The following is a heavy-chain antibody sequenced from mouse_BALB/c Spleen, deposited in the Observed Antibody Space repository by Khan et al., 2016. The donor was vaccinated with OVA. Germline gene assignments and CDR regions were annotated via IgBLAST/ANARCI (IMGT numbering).Heavy chain of an antibody. CDR2: ISYSGNT. CDR1: GYSITSDYA. Sequence: EVQLQVSGPGLVKPSQSLSLTCTVTGYSITSDYAWNWIRQFPGNKLEWMGFISYSGNTKYNPSLTSRFSITRDTSKNQLFLQFNSVTTEDTATYYCARVYGVDCDYWGQGTSLTVSS. CDR3: ARVYGVDCDY. J-gene: IGHJ2*02. V-gene: IGHV3-2*02. D-gene: IGHD1-1*02.